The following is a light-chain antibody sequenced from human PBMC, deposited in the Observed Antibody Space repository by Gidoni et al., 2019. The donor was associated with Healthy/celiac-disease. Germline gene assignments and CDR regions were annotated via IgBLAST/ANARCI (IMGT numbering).Light chain of an antibody. CDR3: QQYGSSSIT. CDR2: GAS. Sequence: PATLSLSPGERATRSCRASQSVSSNYLAWYQQQPSPPPRLLFDGASSRTTGIPDRFSGSGSGTDFTLTISRLEPEDFAVYYCQQYGSSSITFGQGTRLEIK. V-gene: IGKV3-20*01. J-gene: IGKJ5*01. CDR1: QSVSSNY.